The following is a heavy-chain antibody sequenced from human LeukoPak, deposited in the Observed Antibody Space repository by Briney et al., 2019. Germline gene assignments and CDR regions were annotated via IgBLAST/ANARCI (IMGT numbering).Heavy chain of an antibody. CDR2: IKQDGSEK. D-gene: IGHD1-26*01. Sequence: GTLSLTCAVSGDSISSSHWMSWVRQAPGKGLEWVANIKQDGSEKYYVDSVKGRFTISRDNAKNSLYLQMNGLRAEDTAVYYCARRRYSGSSQHFDYWGQGTLVTVSS. CDR3: ARRRYSGSSQHFDY. V-gene: IGHV3-7*01. J-gene: IGHJ4*02. CDR1: GDSISSSHW.